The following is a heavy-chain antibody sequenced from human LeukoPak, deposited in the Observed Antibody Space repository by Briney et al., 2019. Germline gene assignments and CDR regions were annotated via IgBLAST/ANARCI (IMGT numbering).Heavy chain of an antibody. Sequence: PSQTLSLTCTVSGGSISSYYWSWIRQPAGKGLEWNGYIYYLENTNYNPSLNSRVTISVDTSNTENTSCNDALSSRVTMSVDTSNIENTNYNPSLSSRVTMSVATSKNQLSLKLSPVTAADTAVYYCARGTQDYG. J-gene: IGHJ6*01. CDR3: SNIENTNYNPSLSSRVTMSVATSKNQLSLKLSPVTAADTAVYYCARGTQDYG. CDR2: IYYLENT. V-gene: IGHV4-59*01. D-gene: IGHD2-2*01. CDR1: GGSISSYY.